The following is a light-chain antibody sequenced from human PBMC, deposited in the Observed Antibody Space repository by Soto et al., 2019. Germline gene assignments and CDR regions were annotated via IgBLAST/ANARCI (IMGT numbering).Light chain of an antibody. J-gene: IGLJ3*02. Sequence: QAVVTQPPSVSGAPGQRVIISCTGSSSNIGAGYDVHWYQQLPGTAPKLLIYGNSNRPSGVPDRFSGSKSGTSASLAITGLQAEDEADYYCQSYDSSLNGGVFGGGTKLTVL. V-gene: IGLV1-40*01. CDR3: QSYDSSLNGGV. CDR1: SSNIGAGYD. CDR2: GNS.